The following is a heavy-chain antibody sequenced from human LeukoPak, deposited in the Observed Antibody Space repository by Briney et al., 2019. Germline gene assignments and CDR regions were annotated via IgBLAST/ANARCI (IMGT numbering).Heavy chain of an antibody. Sequence: GGSLRLSCAGSGFIFSNYAMSWVRQAPGQGLEWVSTISDSGDATFYADAVKGRFTISRDNSKNTLYLQMYSLRAEDTAIYYCAKAPPYTKYFDYWGQGTLLTVSS. CDR1: GFIFSNYA. V-gene: IGHV3-23*01. CDR3: AKAPPYTKYFDY. CDR2: ISDSGDAT. J-gene: IGHJ4*02. D-gene: IGHD1-1*01.